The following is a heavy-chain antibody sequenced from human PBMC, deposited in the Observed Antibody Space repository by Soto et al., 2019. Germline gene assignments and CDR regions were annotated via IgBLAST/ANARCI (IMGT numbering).Heavy chain of an antibody. CDR3: ARDLGLYGGNSGDY. Sequence: QVQLVQSGAEVKKPGSSVKVSCKASGGTFSSYAISWVRQAPGQGLEWMGGIIPIFGTANYAQKFQGRVTITADESTSTDYMELSSLRSEDTAVYYCARDLGLYGGNSGDYWGQGTLVTVSS. CDR1: GGTFSSYA. V-gene: IGHV1-69*01. J-gene: IGHJ4*02. D-gene: IGHD4-17*01. CDR2: IIPIFGTA.